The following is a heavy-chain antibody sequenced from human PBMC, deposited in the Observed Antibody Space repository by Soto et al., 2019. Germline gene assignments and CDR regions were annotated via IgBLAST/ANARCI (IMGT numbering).Heavy chain of an antibody. CDR3: AGVAVTGRGWFDP. J-gene: IGHJ5*02. V-gene: IGHV4-39*01. Sequence: PSETLSLTCTVSGGSISSSSYYWGWIRQPPGKGLEWIGSIYYSGSTYYNPSLKSRVTISVDTSKNQFSLKLSSVTAADTAVYYCAGVAVTGRGWFDPWGQGTRVTVSS. D-gene: IGHD6-19*01. CDR2: IYYSGST. CDR1: GGSISSSSYY.